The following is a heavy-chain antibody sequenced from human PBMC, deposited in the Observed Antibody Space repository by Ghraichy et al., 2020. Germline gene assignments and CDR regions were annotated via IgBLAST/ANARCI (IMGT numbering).Heavy chain of an antibody. CDR3: ARNDMAGTADY. CDR2: INEPGSER. Sequence: GSLRLSCAGSGFIFSQYWLSWARQTPGKGLEWVGNINEPGSERFYVGSVEGRFIISRDNAKKLLYLQMESLTAEDTGVYYCARNDMAGTADYWGQGTPVTVSS. V-gene: IGHV3-7*04. CDR1: GFIFSQYW. D-gene: IGHD1-1*01. J-gene: IGHJ4*02.